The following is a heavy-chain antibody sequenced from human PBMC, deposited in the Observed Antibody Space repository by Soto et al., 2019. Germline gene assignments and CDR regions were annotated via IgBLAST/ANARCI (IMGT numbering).Heavy chain of an antibody. V-gene: IGHV3-23*01. D-gene: IGHD2-2*01. CDR3: AKDLWDIVVVPAAMGYYYYGMDV. CDR2: ISGSGGST. CDR1: GFTFSSYA. J-gene: IGHJ6*02. Sequence: PGGSLRLSCAASGFTFSSYAMSWVRQAPGKGLEWVSAISGSGGSTYYADSVKGRFTISRDNSKNTLYLQMNSLRAEDTAVYYCAKDLWDIVVVPAAMGYYYYGMDVWGQGTKVTVSS.